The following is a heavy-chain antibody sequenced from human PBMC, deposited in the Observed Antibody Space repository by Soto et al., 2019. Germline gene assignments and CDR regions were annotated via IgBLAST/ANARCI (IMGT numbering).Heavy chain of an antibody. CDR1: GYTFGKYG. CDR2: ISVYHGNT. J-gene: IGHJ4*02. CDR3: AKDCSGASCGFDI. V-gene: IGHV1-18*01. D-gene: IGHD2-15*01. Sequence: QVQRVQSGTEVKKPGASVKVSCKASGYTFGKYGISWVRQAPGQGLEWVGWISVYHGNTVHAQKFRGRVNMTTDTSTSTAYMELGSLTSDDTAIYYWAKDCSGASCGFDIWVQGTLVTVSS.